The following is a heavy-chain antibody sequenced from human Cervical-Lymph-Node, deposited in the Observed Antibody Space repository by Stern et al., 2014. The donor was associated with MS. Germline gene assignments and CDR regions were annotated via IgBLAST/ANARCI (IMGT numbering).Heavy chain of an antibody. CDR1: GFTLSSNY. V-gene: IGHV3-53*01. CDR2: IYTVGST. Sequence: VQLVQSGGGLIQPGGSLKLSCSASGFTLSSNYMSWVRQAPGKGLEWVSLIYTVGSTYYADSVKGRFTISRDNSKNTLYLQMHNLRAEDTAVYYCARSATSVADPFDYWGQGTLVIVSS. J-gene: IGHJ4*02. CDR3: ARSATSVADPFDY. D-gene: IGHD6-19*01.